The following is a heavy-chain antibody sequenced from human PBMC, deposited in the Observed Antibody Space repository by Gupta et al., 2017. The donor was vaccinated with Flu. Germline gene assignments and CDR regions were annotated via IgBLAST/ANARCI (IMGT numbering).Heavy chain of an antibody. CDR3: AHGGGLRCWEWLSPPGS. D-gene: IGHD3-3*01. Sequence: QITLKESGPTLVKPTQTLTLTCTFSGFSLSTSGVGVGWIRQPPGKALEWLALIYWNDDKRYSPSLKSRLTITKDTSKNQVVLTITNMEPVDTATYYCAHGGGLRCWEWLSPPGSGGQGTLVTVSS. CDR1: GFSLSTSGVG. V-gene: IGHV2-5*01. J-gene: IGHJ4*02. CDR2: IYWNDDK.